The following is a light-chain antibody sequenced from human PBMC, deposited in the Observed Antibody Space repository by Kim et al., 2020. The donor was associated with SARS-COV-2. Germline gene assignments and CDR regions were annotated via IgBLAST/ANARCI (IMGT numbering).Light chain of an antibody. J-gene: IGLJ1*01. CDR3: AAWDDSLNACV. CDR1: RSNIASNT. Sequence: GQRVTISCSGSRSNIASNTVHWYQQVPGTAPKLLFYSDNQRPSAVPDRFSASKSGTSASLAIRGLQPEDEADYYCAAWDDSLNACVFGTGTKVTVL. CDR2: SDN. V-gene: IGLV1-44*01.